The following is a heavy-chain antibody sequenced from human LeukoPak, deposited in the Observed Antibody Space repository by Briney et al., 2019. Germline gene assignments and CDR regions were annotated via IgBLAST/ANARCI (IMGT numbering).Heavy chain of an antibody. CDR2: ISYSGST. J-gene: IGHJ6*04. Sequence: SETLSLTCSVSGGSISSYYWRWLRPPPGKGLEWIGYISYSGSTNYNPSLKSRVTISVDTSKNQFSLKLSSVTAADTAVYYCARSSSGSYYNFYYYYGMDVWGKGTTVTVSS. CDR1: GGSISSYY. D-gene: IGHD3-10*01. CDR3: ARSSSGSYYNFYYYYGMDV. V-gene: IGHV4-59*01.